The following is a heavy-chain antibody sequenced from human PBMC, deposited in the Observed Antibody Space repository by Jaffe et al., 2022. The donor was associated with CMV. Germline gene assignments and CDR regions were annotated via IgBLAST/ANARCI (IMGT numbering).Heavy chain of an antibody. CDR1: GFTFSSYS. CDR2: ISSSSSYI. V-gene: IGHV3-21*01. Sequence: EVQLVESGGGLVKPGGSLRLSCAASGFTFSSYSMNWVRQAPGKGLEWVSSISSSSSYIYYADSVKGRFTISRDNAKNSLYLQMNSLRAEDTAVYYCAILTLRSSSPILHYGMDVWGQGTTVTVSS. J-gene: IGHJ6*02. D-gene: IGHD6-13*01. CDR3: AILTLRSSSPILHYGMDV.